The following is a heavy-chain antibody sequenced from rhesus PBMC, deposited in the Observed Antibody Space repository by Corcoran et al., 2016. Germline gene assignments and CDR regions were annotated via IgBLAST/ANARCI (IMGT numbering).Heavy chain of an antibody. CDR1: GGSISDSYY. CDR3: ARDDDYGSSLDY. CDR2: IKGSGGNT. V-gene: IGHV4-106*01. J-gene: IGHJ4*01. Sequence: QVQLQESGPGLVKPSETLSLTCAVSGGSISDSYYWSWIRQPPGKGREGIGYIKGSGGNTYNNPSLRSRVTISTDTSKNHFSLKLSSVTAADTAVYYCARDDDYGSSLDYWGQGVLVTVSS. D-gene: IGHD4-29*01.